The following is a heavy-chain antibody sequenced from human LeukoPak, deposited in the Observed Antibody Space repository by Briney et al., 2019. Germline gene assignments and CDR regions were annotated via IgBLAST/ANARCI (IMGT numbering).Heavy chain of an antibody. D-gene: IGHD2-15*01. CDR1: GGSISTYY. V-gene: IGHV4-59*01. Sequence: SETLSLTCSVSGGSISTYYWSWIRQPPGKGLEWIGYMYYSGSSIYNPSLKSRVTISVDTSKNQFSLKLSSVTAADTAVYYCARGGGTRYYYYGMDVWGQGTTVTVSS. CDR2: MYYSGSS. CDR3: ARGGGTRYYYYGMDV. J-gene: IGHJ6*02.